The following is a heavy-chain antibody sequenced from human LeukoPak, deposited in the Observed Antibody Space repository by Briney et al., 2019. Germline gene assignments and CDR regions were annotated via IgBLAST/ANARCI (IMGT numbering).Heavy chain of an antibody. CDR2: ISYDGRNS. D-gene: IGHD3-22*01. CDR1: GFTFRSYA. J-gene: IGHJ4*02. V-gene: IGHV3-30*04. CDR3: ARGDYYESRGYVAAY. Sequence: PGGSLRLSCAASGFTFRSYAMQWLRQAPGKGLEWMAVISYDGRNSYYVDSVKGRFTISRDNSKDTLYLEMNSLRAEDTAVYYCARGDYYESRGYVAAYWGQGTLVTVST.